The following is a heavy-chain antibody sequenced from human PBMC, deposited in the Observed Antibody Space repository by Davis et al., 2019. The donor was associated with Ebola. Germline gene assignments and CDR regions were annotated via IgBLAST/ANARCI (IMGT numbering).Heavy chain of an antibody. V-gene: IGHV1-46*01. CDR2: INPSGGST. J-gene: IGHJ6*02. Sequence: ASVKVSCKASGYTFTSYYMHWVRQAPGQGLEWMGIINPSGGSTSYAQKFQGRVTMTRDTSTSTVYMELSSMRSEDTAVYYCAREGDIVVVPAARSFAEAYYYYGMDVWGQGTTVTVSS. CDR3: AREGDIVVVPAARSFAEAYYYYGMDV. CDR1: GYTFTSYY. D-gene: IGHD2-2*01.